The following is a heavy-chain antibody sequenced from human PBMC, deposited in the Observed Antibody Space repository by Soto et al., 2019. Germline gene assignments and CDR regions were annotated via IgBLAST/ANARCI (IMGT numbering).Heavy chain of an antibody. V-gene: IGHV4-30-4*01. D-gene: IGHD3-22*01. CDR2: IYYSGTP. CDR3: ATTDYDNRGHDY. J-gene: IGHJ4*02. CDR1: GGSISSGDYY. Sequence: QVQLQESGPGLVKPSQTLSLTCTVSGGSISSGDYYWTWIRQPPGKGLEWIGFIYYSGTPYYNPSLKTRLTMSVDASKNQFSLRLSSVTAADTAVYYCATTDYDNRGHDYWGQGTLVTVSS.